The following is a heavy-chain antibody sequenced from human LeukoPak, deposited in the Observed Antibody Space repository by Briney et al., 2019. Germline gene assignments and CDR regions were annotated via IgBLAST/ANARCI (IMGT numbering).Heavy chain of an antibody. Sequence: SETLSLTCTVSGGSISSSSYYWGWIRQPPGKGLEWIGSIYYSGSTYHNPSLKSRVTISVDTSKNQFSLKLSSVTAADTAVYYCARVPTTMGPVQGWFDPWGQGTLVTVSS. CDR2: IYYSGST. D-gene: IGHD2-2*01. J-gene: IGHJ5*02. V-gene: IGHV4-39*07. CDR3: ARVPTTMGPVQGWFDP. CDR1: GGSISSSSYY.